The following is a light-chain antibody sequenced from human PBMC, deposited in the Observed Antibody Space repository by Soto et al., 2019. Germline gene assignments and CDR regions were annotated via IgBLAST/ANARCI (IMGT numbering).Light chain of an antibody. CDR3: AAWDDSLNGYF. J-gene: IGLJ1*01. V-gene: IGLV1-44*01. CDR2: SNN. CDR1: SSNIGSKI. Sequence: QSVLTQPPSASGTPRQRVTISCSVISSNIGSKIVNLSQHPPGTAPKVLIYSNNQRPSGVPVRFPGSKSGTSASLAIIGFQFEDEADYYWAAWDDSLNGYFFGTGTKVTV.